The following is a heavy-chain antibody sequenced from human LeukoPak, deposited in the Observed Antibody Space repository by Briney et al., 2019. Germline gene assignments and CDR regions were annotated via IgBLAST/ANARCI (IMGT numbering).Heavy chain of an antibody. CDR1: GFTFSSYW. D-gene: IGHD7-27*01. CDR3: GTGDPRFDY. CDR2: IKQDGSEK. J-gene: IGHJ4*02. Sequence: GGSLRLSCATSGFTFSSYWMSWVRQAPGKGLEWVANIKQDGSEKYYVDSVKGRFTISRDNAKNSLYLQMNSLRAEDTAVYYCGTGDPRFDYWGQGILVTVSS. V-gene: IGHV3-7*01.